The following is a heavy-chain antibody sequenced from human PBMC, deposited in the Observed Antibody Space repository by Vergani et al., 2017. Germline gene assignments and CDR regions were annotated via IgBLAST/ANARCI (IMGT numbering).Heavy chain of an antibody. V-gene: IGHV1-46*03. J-gene: IGHJ4*02. CDR3: ARVGYCSSTSCPIFDY. D-gene: IGHD2-2*01. Sequence: QVQLVQSGPEVKKPGASVKVSCKASGYTFTDYYMHWVRQAPGQGLEWMGIINPSGGSTSYAPKFQGRVTMTRDTSTGTVYMELSSLRSEDTAVYYCARVGYCSSTSCPIFDYGGEG. CDR2: INPSGGST. CDR1: GYTFTDYY.